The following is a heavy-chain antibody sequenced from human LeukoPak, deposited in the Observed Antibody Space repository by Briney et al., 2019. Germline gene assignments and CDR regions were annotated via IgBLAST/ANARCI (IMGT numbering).Heavy chain of an antibody. D-gene: IGHD3-10*02. CDR2: ISSLSGTI. Sequence: GGSLRLSCAASGFTFSNYWMTWVRQAPGKGLEWISYISSLSGTINYADSVKGRFTISRDNAKNSLYLQMNSLRAEDTAVYYCAELGITMIGGVWGKGTTVTISS. CDR1: GFTFSNYW. V-gene: IGHV3-48*04. J-gene: IGHJ6*04. CDR3: AELGITMIGGV.